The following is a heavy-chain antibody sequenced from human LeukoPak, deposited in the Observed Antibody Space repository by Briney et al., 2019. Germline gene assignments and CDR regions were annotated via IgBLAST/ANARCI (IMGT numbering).Heavy chain of an antibody. CDR2: ISGSGDNT. D-gene: IGHD3-10*01. CDR1: GSTFSSYG. Sequence: PGGSLRLSCAASGSTFSSYGMSWVRQAPGMGLEWVSGISGSGDNTYYADSVKGRFTMSRDNSKNTLYLQMNSLRAEDTALYYCAKDLTEFVDPGYGYMDVWGKGTTVTISS. J-gene: IGHJ6*03. CDR3: AKDLTEFVDPGYGYMDV. V-gene: IGHV3-23*01.